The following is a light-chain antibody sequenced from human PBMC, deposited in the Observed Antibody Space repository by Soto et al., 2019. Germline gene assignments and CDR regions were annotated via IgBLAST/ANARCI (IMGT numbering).Light chain of an antibody. J-gene: IGKJ4*01. Sequence: EIVMTQSPATLSVSPGERATLSCRASQSVNSNLAWYQQKPGQAPRLLIYGASSRATGIPARFSGSGSGTEFTLTITSLQSEDFAIYYCQHYVTWPLAFGGGTRVENK. V-gene: IGKV3-15*01. CDR2: GAS. CDR1: QSVNSN. CDR3: QHYVTWPLA.